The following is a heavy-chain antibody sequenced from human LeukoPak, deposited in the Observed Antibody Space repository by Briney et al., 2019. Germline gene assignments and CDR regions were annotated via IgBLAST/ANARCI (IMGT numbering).Heavy chain of an antibody. Sequence: GGSLRLSCAASKFTFSSYTMNWVRQAPGKGLEWVSSISSSGSYIYYADSVKGRFTISRDNAKNSLYLKMNSLRDEDTAVYYCARYFDSWGQGTLVTVSS. CDR3: ARYFDS. V-gene: IGHV3-21*01. CDR1: KFTFSSYT. J-gene: IGHJ4*02. CDR2: ISSSGSYI.